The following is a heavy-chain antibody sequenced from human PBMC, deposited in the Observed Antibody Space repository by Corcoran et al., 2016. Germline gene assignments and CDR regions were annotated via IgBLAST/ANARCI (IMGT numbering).Heavy chain of an antibody. V-gene: IGHV3-21*01. CDR3: ASHRDGYNPFDY. D-gene: IGHD5-12*01. J-gene: IGHJ4*02. CDR2: ISSSSSSI. CDR1: GFTFSSYS. Sequence: EVQLVESGGGLVKPGGSLRLSCAASGFTFSSYSMNWVRQAPGKGLEWVSSISSSSSSIYYADSVKGRFTISRDNAKNSLYLQMNSLRAEDTAEYYCASHRDGYNPFDYWGQGTLVTVSS.